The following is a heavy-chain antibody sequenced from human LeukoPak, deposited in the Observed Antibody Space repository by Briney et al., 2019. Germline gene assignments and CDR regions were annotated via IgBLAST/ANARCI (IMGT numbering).Heavy chain of an antibody. CDR3: ARGKLNPAAIFTSPSYGMDV. CDR2: INPNSGGT. V-gene: IGHV1-2*02. D-gene: IGHD2-2*01. J-gene: IGHJ6*02. Sequence: ASVKVSCKASGYTFTGYYMHWVRQAPGQGLEWMGWINPNSGGTNYAQKFQGRVTMTRDTSISTAYMELSRLRSDDTAVYCCARGKLNPAAIFTSPSYGMDVWGQGTTVTVSS. CDR1: GYTFTGYY.